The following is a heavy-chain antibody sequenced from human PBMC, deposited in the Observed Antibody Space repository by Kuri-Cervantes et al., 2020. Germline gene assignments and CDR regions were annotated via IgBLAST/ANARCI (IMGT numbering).Heavy chain of an antibody. V-gene: IGHV1-69*13. J-gene: IGHJ4*02. CDR3: ARDRGYYDSSGYLGDEFDY. Sequence: SVKVSCKASGYTFTSYGISWVRQAPGQGLEWMGGIIPIFGTANYAQKFQGRVTITADESTSTAYMELSSLRSEDTAVYYCARDRGYYDSSGYLGDEFDYWGQGTLVTVSS. D-gene: IGHD3-22*01. CDR1: GYTFTSYG. CDR2: IIPIFGTA.